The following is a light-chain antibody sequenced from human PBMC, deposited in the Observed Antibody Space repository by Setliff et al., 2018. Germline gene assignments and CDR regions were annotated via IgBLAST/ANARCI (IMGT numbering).Light chain of an antibody. CDR1: SSNIGTGYD. J-gene: IGLJ1*01. V-gene: IGLV1-40*01. Sequence: QSVLTQPPSVSGAPGQRVTISCVGRSSNIGTGYDVHWYQQLPGTVPKLLIYGNNIRPSGVPDRFSGSQSGTSASLAITGLHSEDEADYYCQSYDSSLSAYVFGTGTKGTVL. CDR3: QSYDSSLSAYV. CDR2: GNN.